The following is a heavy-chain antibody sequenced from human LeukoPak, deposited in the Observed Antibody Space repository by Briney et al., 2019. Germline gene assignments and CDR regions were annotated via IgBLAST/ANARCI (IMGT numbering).Heavy chain of an antibody. V-gene: IGHV4-4*07. D-gene: IGHD6-19*01. CDR1: GGSISSYY. Sequence: PETLSLTCTVSGGSISSYYWSRIRQPAGKGLEWIGRIYTSGSTNYNPSLKSRVTMSADTSKNQFSLKLSSVTAADTAVYYCARQVAGLYYYYYYYMDVWGKGTTVTVSS. J-gene: IGHJ6*03. CDR2: IYTSGST. CDR3: ARQVAGLYYYYYYYMDV.